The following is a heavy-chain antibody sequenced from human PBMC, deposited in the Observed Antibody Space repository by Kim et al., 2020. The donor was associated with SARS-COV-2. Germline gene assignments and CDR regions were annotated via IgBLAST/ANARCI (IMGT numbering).Heavy chain of an antibody. Sequence: DSVKGRFTISRDNSKNTLYLQMNSLRAEDTAVYYCAKVSLAIAAAGTVDYWGQGTLVTVSS. V-gene: IGHV3-23*01. J-gene: IGHJ4*02. D-gene: IGHD6-13*01. CDR3: AKVSLAIAAAGTVDY.